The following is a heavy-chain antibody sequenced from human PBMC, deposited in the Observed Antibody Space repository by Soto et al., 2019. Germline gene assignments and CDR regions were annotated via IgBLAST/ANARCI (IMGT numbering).Heavy chain of an antibody. CDR1: GDSVSRNNYY. J-gene: IGHJ4*02. CDR2: IHYSGDS. CDR3: ASDEKYSSHPQLFSY. Sequence: NPYLTSTVIGDSVSRNNYYWSCIRQRPGKGLEWIGYIHYSGDSYDNPSLTSRITMSMDVSKNQFSLNLRSVTAADTAIYYCASDEKYSSHPQLFSYWGQRTPDTGSS. D-gene: IGHD5-18*01. V-gene: IGHV4-31*03.